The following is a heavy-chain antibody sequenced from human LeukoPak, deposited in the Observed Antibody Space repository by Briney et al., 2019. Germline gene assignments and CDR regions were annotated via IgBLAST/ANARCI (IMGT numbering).Heavy chain of an antibody. CDR3: ARAPRMVHFDY. V-gene: IGHV3-53*01. J-gene: IGHJ4*02. Sequence: GGSLRLSWAASGLTLSSIYRTWVRQAPGKGLEWVSVLYSGGSTYYADSVKGRFTISRDNSKNTLYLQMNSLRAEDTAVYYCARAPRMVHFDYWGQGTLVTVSS. CDR1: GLTLSSIY. D-gene: IGHD6-13*01. CDR2: LYSGGST.